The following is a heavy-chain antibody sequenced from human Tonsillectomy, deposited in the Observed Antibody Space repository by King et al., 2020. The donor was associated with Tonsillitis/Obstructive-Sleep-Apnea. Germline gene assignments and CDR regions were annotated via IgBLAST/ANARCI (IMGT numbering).Heavy chain of an antibody. CDR3: ARDGDYGDYSTNWFDP. D-gene: IGHD4-17*01. Sequence: QLVQSGAEVKKPGSSVKVSCKASGGTFSSYAISWVRQAPGQGLEWMGGIIPILGIANYAQKFQGRVTITADKSTSTAYMELSSLRSEDTAVYCCARDGDYGDYSTNWFDPWGQGTLVTVSS. V-gene: IGHV1-69*10. CDR2: IIPILGIA. CDR1: GGTFSSYA. J-gene: IGHJ5*02.